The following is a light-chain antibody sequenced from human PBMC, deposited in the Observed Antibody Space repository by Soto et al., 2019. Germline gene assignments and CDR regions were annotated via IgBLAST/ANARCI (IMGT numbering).Light chain of an antibody. CDR2: AAS. Sequence: DIQMTQSPSSLSASVGDRVTITCRASQSIRSDLNWYQQKPGKAPKLLIYAASSLQSGVPSRFSGSGSGTDFTLTISSLQPEDFATYYCQQSYSTHPTFGQGTKLEIK. CDR1: QSIRSD. CDR3: QQSYSTHPT. V-gene: IGKV1-39*01. J-gene: IGKJ2*01.